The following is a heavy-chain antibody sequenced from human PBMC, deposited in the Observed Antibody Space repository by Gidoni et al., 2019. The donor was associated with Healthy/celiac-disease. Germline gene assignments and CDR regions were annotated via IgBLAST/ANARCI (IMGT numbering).Heavy chain of an antibody. Sequence: QVQLVESGGGVVQPGRSLRLSCAASGFTLSSHGMHWVRQAPGKGLEWLAVISYDGSNKYYADSVKGRFTISRDNSKNTLYLQMNSLRAEDTAVYYCAKDLNIVATMSWGQGTLVTVSS. J-gene: IGHJ5*02. CDR1: GFTLSSHG. CDR3: AKDLNIVATMS. CDR2: ISYDGSNK. V-gene: IGHV3-30*18. D-gene: IGHD5-12*01.